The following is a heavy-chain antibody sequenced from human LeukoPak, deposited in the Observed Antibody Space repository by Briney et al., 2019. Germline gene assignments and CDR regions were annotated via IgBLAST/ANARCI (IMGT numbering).Heavy chain of an antibody. CDR1: GVIVSSNH. V-gene: IGHV3-53*01. CDR3: ARGSAVGVTGPDY. D-gene: IGHD1-26*01. Sequence: GGSLRLSCAASGVIVSSNHMSWVRQAPGKGLEWVSVIYRGGSTYYADAVKGRFTISRDNSKNTLYLQMNSLRVEDTAVYYCARGSAVGVTGPDYWGQGTLVTVSS. J-gene: IGHJ4*02. CDR2: IYRGGST.